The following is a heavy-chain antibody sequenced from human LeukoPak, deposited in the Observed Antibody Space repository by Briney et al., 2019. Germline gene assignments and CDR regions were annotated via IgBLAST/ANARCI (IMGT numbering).Heavy chain of an antibody. CDR3: ARGSSSYSSGWYTLFDY. Sequence: GESLKISCKGSGYSFTSYWIGWVRQMPGKGLEWMGIIYPGDSDTRYSPSLQGQVTISADKSISTAYLQWSSLKASDTAMYYCARGSSSYSSGWYTLFDYWGQGTLVTVSS. CDR1: GYSFTSYW. J-gene: IGHJ4*02. CDR2: IYPGDSDT. D-gene: IGHD6-19*01. V-gene: IGHV5-51*01.